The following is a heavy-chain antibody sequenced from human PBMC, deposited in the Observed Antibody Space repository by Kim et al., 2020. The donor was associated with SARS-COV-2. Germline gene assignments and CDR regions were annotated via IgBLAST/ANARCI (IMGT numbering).Heavy chain of an antibody. D-gene: IGHD5-12*01. J-gene: IGHJ4*02. CDR2: DDSS. CDR3: VKGAWLDF. Sequence: DDSSHNDESVWGRFTVSRDSARNTLYLQMNSLRADDTAVYYCVKGAWLDFWGPGTLVTVSS. V-gene: IGHV3-23*01.